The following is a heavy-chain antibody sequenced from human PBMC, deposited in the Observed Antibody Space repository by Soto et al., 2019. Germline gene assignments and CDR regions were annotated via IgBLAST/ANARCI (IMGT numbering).Heavy chain of an antibody. J-gene: IGHJ4*02. Sequence: QVQLVQSGAEVKKPGASVKVSCKASGYTFITYGISWVRQAPGQGLEWMGWISTDNDKTYCAEKFQGRVTMTTDTSTSTAYMELKNLRSDDTAIYHCGREYCRGGSCYSPDFWGQGTLVTVSS. CDR1: GYTFITYG. D-gene: IGHD2-15*01. CDR3: GREYCRGGSCYSPDF. V-gene: IGHV1-18*01. CDR2: ISTDNDKT.